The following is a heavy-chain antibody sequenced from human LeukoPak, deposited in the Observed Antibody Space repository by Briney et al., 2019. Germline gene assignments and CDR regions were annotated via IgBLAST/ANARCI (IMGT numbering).Heavy chain of an antibody. CDR2: IYPGDSDT. Sequence: GESLKISCKGSGYSFTSYWIGWVRQMPGKGLEWMGIIYPGDSDTRYSPSFQGQVTISADKSIATAYLQWTSLKASDTAMYYCTATPNHSSSWLDWGQGTLVTVSS. J-gene: IGHJ4*02. V-gene: IGHV5-51*01. CDR3: TATPNHSSSWLD. CDR1: GYSFTSYW. D-gene: IGHD6-13*01.